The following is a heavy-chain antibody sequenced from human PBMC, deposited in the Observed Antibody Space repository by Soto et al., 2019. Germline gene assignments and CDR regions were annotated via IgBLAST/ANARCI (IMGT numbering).Heavy chain of an antibody. J-gene: IGHJ5*02. V-gene: IGHV4-39*01. D-gene: IGHD3-9*01. CDR3: VRHKLSGLRYFDWLFNWFDP. Sequence: PSETLSLTCTVSGGSISSSSYYWGWIRQPPGKGLEWIGSIYYSGSTYYNPSLKSRVTISVDTSKNQFSLKLSSVTAADTAVYYCVRHKLSGLRYFDWLFNWFDPWGQGTLVTVSS. CDR1: GGSISSSSYY. CDR2: IYYSGST.